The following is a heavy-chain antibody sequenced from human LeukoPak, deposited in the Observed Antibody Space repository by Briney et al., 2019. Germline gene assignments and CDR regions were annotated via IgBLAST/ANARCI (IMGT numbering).Heavy chain of an antibody. V-gene: IGHV1-46*01. CDR1: GYTFTSYY. Sequence: ASVKVSCKASGYTFTSYYMHWVRQAPGQGLEWMGIINPSGGSTSYAQKFQGRVTMTRDMSTSTVYMELSSLRSEDPAVYYCARDFSGYDTRDYWGQGTLVTVSS. J-gene: IGHJ4*02. D-gene: IGHD5-12*01. CDR2: INPSGGST. CDR3: ARDFSGYDTRDY.